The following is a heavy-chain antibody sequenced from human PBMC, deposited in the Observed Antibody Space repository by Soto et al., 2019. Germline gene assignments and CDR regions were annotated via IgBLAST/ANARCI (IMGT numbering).Heavy chain of an antibody. CDR2: INAGNGNT. D-gene: IGHD3-3*01. Sequence: VKVSCKASGCTFTSYGISWVRQPPGQGVEGMGWINAGNGNTKYSQKFQGRVTITRDTSASTAYMELSSLRSEDTAVYYCARMYYDFWSGYITPLYYFDYWGQGTLVTVSS. CDR1: GCTFTSYG. V-gene: IGHV1-3*01. J-gene: IGHJ4*02. CDR3: ARMYYDFWSGYITPLYYFDY.